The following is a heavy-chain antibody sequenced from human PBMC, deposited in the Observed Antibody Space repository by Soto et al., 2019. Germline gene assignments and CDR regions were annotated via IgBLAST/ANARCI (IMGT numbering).Heavy chain of an antibody. V-gene: IGHV3-33*01. J-gene: IGHJ4*02. Sequence: PGGSLRLSCAASGFTFSSYGMHWVRQAPGKGLEWVAVIWYDGSNKYYADSVKGRFTISRDNSKNTLYLQMNSLRAEDTAVYYCARDHDFYDSSVNFDYWGQGTLVTVSS. CDR1: GFTFSSYG. D-gene: IGHD3-22*01. CDR2: IWYDGSNK. CDR3: ARDHDFYDSSVNFDY.